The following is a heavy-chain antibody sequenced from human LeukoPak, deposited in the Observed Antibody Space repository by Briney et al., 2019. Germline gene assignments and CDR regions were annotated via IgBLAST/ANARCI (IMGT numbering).Heavy chain of an antibody. D-gene: IGHD3-22*01. Sequence: ASVKVSCKASGYTFTNYAIQWVRQAPGRRLEWMGWINAGNADTIYSQEFEGRVTITRDTSASTAYRGFSSLRSEDMAVYYCARGTRGLPTYYYDSSGYLTPDYFDYWGQGTLVTVSS. V-gene: IGHV1-3*03. J-gene: IGHJ4*02. CDR1: GYTFTNYA. CDR2: INAGNADT. CDR3: ARGTRGLPTYYYDSSGYLTPDYFDY.